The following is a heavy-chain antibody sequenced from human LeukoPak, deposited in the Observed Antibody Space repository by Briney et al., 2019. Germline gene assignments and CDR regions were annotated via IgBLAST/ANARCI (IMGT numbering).Heavy chain of an antibody. V-gene: IGHV3-21*01. Sequence: PGGSLRLSCAASGFTFSSYSMNWVCQAPGKGLEWVSSISSSSSYIYYADSVKGRFTISRDNAKNSLYLQMNSLRAEDTAVYYCAREKLLYYYDSSGNDAFDIWGQGTMVTVSS. CDR3: AREKLLYYYDSSGNDAFDI. D-gene: IGHD3-22*01. CDR1: GFTFSSYS. CDR2: ISSSSSYI. J-gene: IGHJ3*02.